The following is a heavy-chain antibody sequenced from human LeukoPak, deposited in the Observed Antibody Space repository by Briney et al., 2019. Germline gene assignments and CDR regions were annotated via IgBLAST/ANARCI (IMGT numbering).Heavy chain of an antibody. Sequence: SETLSLTCTVSGGSIGSYYWSWIRQPPGKGLEWSGDIYYSGSTNYNPSLKSRGTISVDTSKNQFSLKLSSVTAADTAVYYCAGFLWFGESLYYYYYMDVWGKGTTVTISS. CDR1: GGSIGSYY. J-gene: IGHJ6*03. CDR2: IYYSGST. V-gene: IGHV4-59*01. D-gene: IGHD3-10*01. CDR3: AGFLWFGESLYYYYYMDV.